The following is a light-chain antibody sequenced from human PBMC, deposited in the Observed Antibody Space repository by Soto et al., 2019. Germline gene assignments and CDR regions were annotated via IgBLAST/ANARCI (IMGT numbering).Light chain of an antibody. Sequence: QSVLTQPPSVSGAPGQRVTISCTGSSSNIGAGYDVHWYQQLPGTAPKLLIYGNSNRPSGVPDRFSGYKSGTSASLAITGLQAEDEADYYCQSYDSSLVVFGGGTKVTVL. V-gene: IGLV1-40*01. CDR1: SSNIGAGYD. J-gene: IGLJ2*01. CDR2: GNS. CDR3: QSYDSSLVV.